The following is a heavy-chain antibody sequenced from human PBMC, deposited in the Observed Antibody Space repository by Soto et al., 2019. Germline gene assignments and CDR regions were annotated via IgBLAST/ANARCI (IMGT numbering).Heavy chain of an antibody. CDR3: ARDYVWGREDYFDS. J-gene: IGHJ4*02. Sequence: QAQLVQSGAEVKKPGASVMVSCKASGYPFTSYYLHWVRQAPGQGLEWLGLINPGRGNTNYAQKLQGRITMTSDTTTNTIYMELSSLRSEDTAVYYCARDYVWGREDYFDSWGQGTQVTVSS. CDR1: GYPFTSYY. CDR2: INPGRGNT. V-gene: IGHV1-46*04. D-gene: IGHD3-16*01.